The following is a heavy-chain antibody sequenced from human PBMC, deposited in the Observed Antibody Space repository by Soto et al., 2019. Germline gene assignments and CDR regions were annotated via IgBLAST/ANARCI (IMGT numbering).Heavy chain of an antibody. V-gene: IGHV1-18*01. Sequence: QVQLVQSGAEVQKPGASVKVSCKTSGYIFNNFGITWVRQAPGLGLEWLGWIYSKTGTINFAQKFQGRVTMTTDTSSSTAFMELRSLTFYDSAVYFCARDFDFDIDNWGQGTLLTVS. D-gene: IGHD3-9*01. CDR2: IYSKTGTI. J-gene: IGHJ4*02. CDR3: ARDFDFDIDN. CDR1: GYIFNNFG.